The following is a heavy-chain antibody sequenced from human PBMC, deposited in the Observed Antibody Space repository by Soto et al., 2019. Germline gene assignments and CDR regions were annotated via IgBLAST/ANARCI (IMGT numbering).Heavy chain of an antibody. Sequence: QVQLVQSGAEVKKPGASVKVSCKASGYTFTSYDINWVRQATGQGLEWMGWMNPNSGNTGYPQKFQGRVNMTRNTSISTAYMELSSLRSEDTAVYYCAGDISGWCLAFDIWGQGTMVTVSS. CDR1: GYTFTSYD. CDR3: AGDISGWCLAFDI. CDR2: MNPNSGNT. J-gene: IGHJ3*02. D-gene: IGHD6-19*01. V-gene: IGHV1-8*01.